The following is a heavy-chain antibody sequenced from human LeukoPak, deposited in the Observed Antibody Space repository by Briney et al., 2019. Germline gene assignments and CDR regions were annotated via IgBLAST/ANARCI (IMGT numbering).Heavy chain of an antibody. CDR1: GFTFSS. V-gene: IGHV3-21*01. J-gene: IGHJ3*02. CDR3: ARGLQLHDAFDI. Sequence: PGGSLRLSCGASGFTFSSLNWVRQAPGKGLEWVSSISSSSSYIYYADSVKGRFTISRDDAKNSLYLQMNSLRAEDTAVYYCARGLQLHDAFDIWGQGTMVTVSS. D-gene: IGHD5-18*01. CDR2: ISSSSSYI.